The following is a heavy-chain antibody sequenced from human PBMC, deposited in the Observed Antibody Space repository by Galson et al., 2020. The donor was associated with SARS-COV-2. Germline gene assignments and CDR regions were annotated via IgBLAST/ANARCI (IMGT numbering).Heavy chain of an antibody. CDR3: AEDLYLGYCSGTSCHDAFDI. J-gene: IGHJ3*02. D-gene: IGHD2-2*01. CDR2: ISGRGGST. V-gene: IGHV3-23*01. CDR1: GFTFSNYV. Sequence: GGSLRLSCAASGFTFSNYVMTWVHQAPGKGLEWVSAISGRGGSTYYADSVKGRFTISRDNSKNTLYLQMNSLRAEDTAVYYCAEDLYLGYCSGTSCHDAFDIWGQGTMVTVSS.